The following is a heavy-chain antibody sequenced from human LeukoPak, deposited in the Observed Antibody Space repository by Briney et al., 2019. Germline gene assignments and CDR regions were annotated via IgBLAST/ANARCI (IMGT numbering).Heavy chain of an antibody. CDR3: ARRRYYGSSGSEY. CDR2: IYYSGST. V-gene: IGHV4-39*01. CDR1: GGSISSSSYY. Sequence: PSETLSLTCTVSGGSISSSSYYWGWIRQPPGKGPEWIGTIYYSGSTYYNPSLKSRVTISVDTSKNQFSLRLSSVTAADTAVYYCARRRYYGSSGSEYWGQGTLVTVSS. D-gene: IGHD3-22*01. J-gene: IGHJ4*02.